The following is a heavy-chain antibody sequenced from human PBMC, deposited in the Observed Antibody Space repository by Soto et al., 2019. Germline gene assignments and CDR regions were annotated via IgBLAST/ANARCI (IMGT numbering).Heavy chain of an antibody. D-gene: IGHD2-8*01. CDR1: GFTFTSSA. Sequence: SVKVSCKASGFTFTSSAFQWVRQARGQRLEWIGWIAVGSGYTNYAQRFQDRVTLTRDMSTATTYLELSRLTSEDTAIYYCAADATAWQQMVPSDYWGQGTLVTVSS. J-gene: IGHJ4*02. V-gene: IGHV1-58*01. CDR3: AADATAWQQMVPSDY. CDR2: IAVGSGYT.